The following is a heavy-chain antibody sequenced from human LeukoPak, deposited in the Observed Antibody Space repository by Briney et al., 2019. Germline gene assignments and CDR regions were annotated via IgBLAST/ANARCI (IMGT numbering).Heavy chain of an antibody. V-gene: IGHV4-61*02. CDR3: ARHIVGVLPPDAFDI. CDR2: IYTSGST. D-gene: IGHD1-26*01. Sequence: SETLSLTCTVSGGSISSGSYYWSWIRQPAGKGLEWIGRIYTSGSTNYNPSLKSRVTISVDTSKNQFSLKLSSVTAADTAVYYCARHIVGVLPPDAFDIWGQGTMVTVSS. CDR1: GGSISSGSYY. J-gene: IGHJ3*02.